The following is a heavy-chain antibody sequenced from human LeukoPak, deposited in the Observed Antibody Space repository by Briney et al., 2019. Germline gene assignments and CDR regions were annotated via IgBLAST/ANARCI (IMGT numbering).Heavy chain of an antibody. V-gene: IGHV3-74*01. CDR2: INSDGSST. D-gene: IGHD6-19*01. Sequence: HPGGSLRLSCAASGFTFSSYWMHWVRQAPGKGLVWVSRINSDGSSTSSADSVKGRFTISRDNAKNTLSLQMNSLRAEDTAVYYCARVPITLAGTKDAKYFQHWGQGTLVTVSS. J-gene: IGHJ1*01. CDR1: GFTFSSYW. CDR3: ARVPITLAGTKDAKYFQH.